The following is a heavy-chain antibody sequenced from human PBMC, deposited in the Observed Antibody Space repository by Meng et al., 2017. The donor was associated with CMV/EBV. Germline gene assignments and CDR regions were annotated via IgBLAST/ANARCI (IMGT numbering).Heavy chain of an antibody. CDR2: ISSSSSTI. CDR1: GFTFSSYS. CDR3: ASRAYCGGDCFDAFDI. V-gene: IGHV3-48*04. J-gene: IGHJ3*02. D-gene: IGHD2-21*01. Sequence: GESLKISCAASGFTFSSYSMNWVRRAPGKGLEWVSYISSSSSTIYYADSVKGRFTISRDNAKNSLYLQMNSLRAEDTAVYYCASRAYCGGDCFDAFDIWGQGTMVTVSS.